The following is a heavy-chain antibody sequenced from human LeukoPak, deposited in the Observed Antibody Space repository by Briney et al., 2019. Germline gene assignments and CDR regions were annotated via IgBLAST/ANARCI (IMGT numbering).Heavy chain of an antibody. CDR1: GGSISSYY. CDR3: ARASYGGYFDY. Sequence: SETLSLTCTVSGGSISSYYWSWIRQPPGKGLEWIGYIYYSGSTNCNPSLKSRVTISVDTSKNQFSLKLSSVTAADTAVYYCARASYGGYFDYWGQGTLVTVSS. V-gene: IGHV4-59*01. D-gene: IGHD4-23*01. J-gene: IGHJ4*02. CDR2: IYYSGST.